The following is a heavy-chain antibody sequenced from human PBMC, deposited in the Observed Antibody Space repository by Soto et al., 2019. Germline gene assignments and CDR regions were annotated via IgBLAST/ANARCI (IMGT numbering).Heavy chain of an antibody. J-gene: IGHJ4*02. V-gene: IGHV4-34*01. CDR3: ARQSSWSLNFDY. CDR2: INHSGSI. D-gene: IGHD6-13*01. Sequence: PSETLSLTCAVYGGSFSGYYWSWIRQPPGKGLEWIGEINHSGSIKYNPSLESRITISVDTSKSQLSLKLSSVTAADTAVYYCARQSSWSLNFDYWGQGTLVTVSS. CDR1: GGSFSGYY.